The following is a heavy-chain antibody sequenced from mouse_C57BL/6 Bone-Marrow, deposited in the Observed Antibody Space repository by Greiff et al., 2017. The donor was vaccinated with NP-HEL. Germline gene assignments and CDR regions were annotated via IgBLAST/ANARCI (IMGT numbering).Heavy chain of an antibody. J-gene: IGHJ2*01. CDR2: IDPSDSYT. CDR3: AREDDSSQYYFDY. D-gene: IGHD1-1*01. CDR1: GYTFTSYW. V-gene: IGHV1-69*01. Sequence: VKLMESGAELVMPGASVKLSCKASGYTFTSYWMHWVKQRPGQGLEWIGEIDPSDSYTNYNQKFKGKSTLTVAKSSSTAYKQLSSLTSEDSAVYYCAREDDSSQYYFDYWGQGTTLTVSS.